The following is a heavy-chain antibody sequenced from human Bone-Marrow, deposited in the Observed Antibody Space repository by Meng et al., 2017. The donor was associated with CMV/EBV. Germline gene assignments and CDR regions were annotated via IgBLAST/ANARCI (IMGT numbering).Heavy chain of an antibody. CDR1: GFTFDDYG. J-gene: IGHJ4*02. V-gene: IGHV3-33*06. Sequence: GESLKISCAASGFTFDDYGMSWVRQAPGKGLEWVAVIWYDGSNKYYADSVKGRFTISRDNSKNTLYLQMNSLRAEDTALYYCAKHHRGYSAIDYWGQGTLVTVSS. CDR3: AKHHRGYSAIDY. CDR2: IWYDGSNK. D-gene: IGHD5-12*01.